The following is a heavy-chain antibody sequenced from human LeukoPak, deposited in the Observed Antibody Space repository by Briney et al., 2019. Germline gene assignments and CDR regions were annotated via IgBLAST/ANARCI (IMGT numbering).Heavy chain of an antibody. CDR3: ATHLYDILTGYYPV. D-gene: IGHD3-9*01. J-gene: IGHJ4*02. CDR1: GYTFTGYY. V-gene: IGHV1-2*02. CDR2: INPNSGGT. Sequence: ASVKVSCKASGYTFTGYYMHWVRQAPGQGLEWMGWINPNSGGTNYAQRFQGRVTMTRDTSISTVYMELSRLRSDDTAVYYCATHLYDILTGYYPVWGQGTLVTVSS.